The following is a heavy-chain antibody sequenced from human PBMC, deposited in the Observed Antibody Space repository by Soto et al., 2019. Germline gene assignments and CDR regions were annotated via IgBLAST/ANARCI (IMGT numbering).Heavy chain of an antibody. Sequence: QLQLQESGPGLVKPSETLSLTCTVSGGSISSSSYYWGWIRQPPGKGLEWIGSIYYSGSTYYNPSLKSRVTISVDTSKNQFSLKLSSVTAADTAVYYCGPVGGVGATTIDYWGQGTLVTVSS. V-gene: IGHV4-39*01. CDR3: GPVGGVGATTIDY. CDR2: IYYSGST. CDR1: GGSISSSSYY. D-gene: IGHD1-26*01. J-gene: IGHJ4*02.